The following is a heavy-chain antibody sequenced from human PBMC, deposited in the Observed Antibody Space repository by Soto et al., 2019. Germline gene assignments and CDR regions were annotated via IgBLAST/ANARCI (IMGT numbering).Heavy chain of an antibody. Sequence: PGGSLRLSCAASGFTFSSYWMSWVRQAPGKGLEWVANIKQDGSEKYYVDSVKGRFTISRDNAKNSLYLQMNSLRAEDTAVYYCARDGGDYDVDAFDIWGQGTMVTVSS. V-gene: IGHV3-7*01. CDR1: GFTFSSYW. J-gene: IGHJ3*02. CDR3: ARDGGDYDVDAFDI. CDR2: IKQDGSEK. D-gene: IGHD4-17*01.